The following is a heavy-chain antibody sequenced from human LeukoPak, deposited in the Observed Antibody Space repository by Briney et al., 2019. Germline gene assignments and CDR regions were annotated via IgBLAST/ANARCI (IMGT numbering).Heavy chain of an antibody. CDR1: GFTFSSYA. CDR3: AKLPRTIVGATTPAEYFQH. J-gene: IGHJ1*01. D-gene: IGHD1-26*01. Sequence: GGSLRLSCAASGFTFSSYAMSWVRQAPGKGLEWVSAISGSGGSTYYADSVKGRFTISRDNSKNTLYLQMNSLRAEDTAVYYCAKLPRTIVGATTPAEYFQHWGQGTLVTVSS. CDR2: ISGSGGST. V-gene: IGHV3-23*01.